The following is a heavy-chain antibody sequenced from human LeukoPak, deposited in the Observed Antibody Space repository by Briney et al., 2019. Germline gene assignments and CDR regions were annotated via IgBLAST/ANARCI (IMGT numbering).Heavy chain of an antibody. Sequence: ASVKVSCKASGYTFTNYAMNWVRQAPGQGLEWMGWINPNSGGTNYAQKFQGRVTMTRDTSISTAYMELSRLRSDDTAVYYCASIGSSSSPSASGANWFDPWGQGTLVTVSS. CDR3: ASIGSSSSPSASGANWFDP. D-gene: IGHD6-6*01. J-gene: IGHJ5*02. CDR1: GYTFTNYA. V-gene: IGHV1-2*02. CDR2: INPNSGGT.